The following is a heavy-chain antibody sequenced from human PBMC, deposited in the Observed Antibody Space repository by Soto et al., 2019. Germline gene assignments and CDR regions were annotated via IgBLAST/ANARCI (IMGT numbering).Heavy chain of an antibody. D-gene: IGHD5-18*01. V-gene: IGHV1-46*01. Sequence: ASVKVSCKASGYTFTSYYMHWVRQAPGQGLEWMGIINPSGGSTSYAQKFQGRVTMTRDTSTSTVYMELSSLRSEDTAVYYCARDNDSDTAMGNYYYYYGMDVWGQGTTVTVSS. CDR1: GYTFTSYY. CDR3: ARDNDSDTAMGNYYYYYGMDV. CDR2: INPSGGST. J-gene: IGHJ6*02.